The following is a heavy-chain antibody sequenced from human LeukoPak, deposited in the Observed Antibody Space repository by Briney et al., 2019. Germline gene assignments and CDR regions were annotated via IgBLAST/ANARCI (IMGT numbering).Heavy chain of an antibody. CDR3: ASKWVTYYYNSSYYHYPTDVFDI. D-gene: IGHD3-22*01. CDR2: INPNSGGT. V-gene: IGHV1-2*06. CDR1: GYTFTGYY. Sequence: GASVKVSCKASGYTFTGYYMHWVRQTPGQGLEWMGRINPNSGGTNYAQKFQGRVTMTRDTFISTAYMELSRLRSDDTAVYYCASKWVTYYYNSSYYHYPTDVFDIWGQGTMVTVSS. J-gene: IGHJ3*02.